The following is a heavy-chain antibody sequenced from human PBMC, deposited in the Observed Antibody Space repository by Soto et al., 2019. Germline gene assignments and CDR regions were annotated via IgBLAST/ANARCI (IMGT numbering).Heavy chain of an antibody. CDR2: IYWDDDK. Sequence: QITLKESGPPLVKPTQTLTLTCTFSGFSLSASGVGVGWIRQPPGKALEWLALIYWDDDKRYSPSLKSRLTTXKXPXXKQEVLTMTNMDPADTATYYCAHRRIAMTQNWFDPWGQGTLVTVSS. J-gene: IGHJ5*02. CDR1: GFSLSASGVG. D-gene: IGHD6-13*01. V-gene: IGHV2-5*02. CDR3: AHRRIAMTQNWFDP.